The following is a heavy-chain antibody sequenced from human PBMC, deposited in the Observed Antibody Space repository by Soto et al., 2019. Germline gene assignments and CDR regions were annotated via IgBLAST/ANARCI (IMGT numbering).Heavy chain of an antibody. Sequence: SETLSLTCTVSGGSVSSGSYYWIWIRQPPGKGLEWIGYIYYSGSTNYNPSLKSRVTISVDTSKNQFSLKLSSVTAADTAVYYCARVTLRSYCNRFDYRGQGTPVTVSS. CDR3: ARVTLRSYCNRFDY. CDR1: GGSVSSGSYY. V-gene: IGHV4-61*01. D-gene: IGHD3-16*01. CDR2: IYYSGST. J-gene: IGHJ4*02.